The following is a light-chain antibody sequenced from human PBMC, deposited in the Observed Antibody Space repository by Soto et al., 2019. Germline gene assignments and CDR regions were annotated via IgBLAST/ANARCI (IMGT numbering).Light chain of an antibody. CDR1: SSNIGAGYD. CDR3: QSYDSSLSAL. Sequence: QSVLTQPPSVSGAPGQRVTISCTGSSSNIGAGYDVHWYQQLPGTAPKLLIYGNSNRPSGVPDRFSGSKSGTSASLAITGLQAEDEADYYCQSYDSSLSALFGGGTKVIVL. J-gene: IGLJ3*02. CDR2: GNS. V-gene: IGLV1-40*01.